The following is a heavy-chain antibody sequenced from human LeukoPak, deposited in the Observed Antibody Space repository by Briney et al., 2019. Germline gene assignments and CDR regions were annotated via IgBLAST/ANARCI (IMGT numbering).Heavy chain of an antibody. Sequence: SVKVSCKVSGYTLTELSMHWVRQAPGKGLEWMGGIIPIFGTANYAQKFQGRVTITTDESTSTAYMELSSLRSEDTAVYYCARADSSGWFNTAYWGQGTLVTVSS. CDR3: ARADSSGWFNTAY. CDR2: IIPIFGTA. D-gene: IGHD6-19*01. CDR1: GYTLTELS. V-gene: IGHV1-69*05. J-gene: IGHJ4*02.